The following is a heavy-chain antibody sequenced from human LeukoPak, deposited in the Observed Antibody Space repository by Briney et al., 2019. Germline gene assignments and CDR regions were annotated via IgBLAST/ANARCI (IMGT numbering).Heavy chain of an antibody. CDR3: AKGDSTYYYDSSGYM. Sequence: GGSLRLSCAASGFTFNNYAMSWVRQAPGKGLEWVSAISGSGGSTDYADSVKGRFTISRDNSKNTLYLQMNSLRAEDTAVYYCAKGDSTYYYDSSGYMWGQGTLVTVSS. CDR2: ISGSGGST. CDR1: GFTFNNYA. J-gene: IGHJ4*02. D-gene: IGHD3-22*01. V-gene: IGHV3-23*01.